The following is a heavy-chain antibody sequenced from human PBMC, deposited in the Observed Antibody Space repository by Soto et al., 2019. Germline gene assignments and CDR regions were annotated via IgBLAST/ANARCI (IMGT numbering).Heavy chain of an antibody. D-gene: IGHD3-22*01. J-gene: IGHJ4*02. CDR3: MRRDYYESGV. Sequence: SETLSLTCTVPGASISSGSSYWSWIRQPPGKGLDWIGSLTYSGTTYYNPSLKSRVTISVDTSRNQFSLKLTSATAADTAVYYGMRRDYYESGVWGQGTLVTVSS. CDR1: GASISSGSSY. CDR2: LTYSGTT. V-gene: IGHV4-39*01.